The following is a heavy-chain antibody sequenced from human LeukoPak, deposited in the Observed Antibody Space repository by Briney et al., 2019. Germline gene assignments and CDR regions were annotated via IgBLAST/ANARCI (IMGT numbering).Heavy chain of an antibody. V-gene: IGHV3-23*01. J-gene: IGHJ4*02. CDR2: ISGSGGST. CDR1: GFTFSSYG. D-gene: IGHD3-10*01. CDR3: AKDLGDGSGSYYFDY. Sequence: GGTLRPSCAASGFTFSSYGMSWVRQAPGKGLEWVSAISGSGGSTYYADSVKGRFTISRDNSKNTLYLQMNSLRAEDTAVYYCAKDLGDGSGSYYFDYWGQGTLVTVSS.